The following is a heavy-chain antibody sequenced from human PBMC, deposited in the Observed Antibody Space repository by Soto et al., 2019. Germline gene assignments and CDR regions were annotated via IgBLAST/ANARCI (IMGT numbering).Heavy chain of an antibody. V-gene: IGHV4-34*01. D-gene: IGHD3-16*02. J-gene: IGHJ4*02. CDR3: ARGGFYIWGSYRPAPAFDY. CDR2: INHSGST. CDR1: GGSFSGHY. Sequence: ETLSLTCAVYGGSFSGHYWSWIRQPPGKGLEWIGEINHSGSTNYNPSLKSRVTISVDTSKNQFSLKLSSVTAADTAVYYCARGGFYIWGSYRPAPAFDYWGQGTLVTVSS.